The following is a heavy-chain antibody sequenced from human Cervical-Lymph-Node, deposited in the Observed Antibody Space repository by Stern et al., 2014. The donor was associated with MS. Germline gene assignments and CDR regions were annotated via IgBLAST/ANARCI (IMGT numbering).Heavy chain of an antibody. CDR3: ARALTTHYFDY. CDR2: IYPGDSDT. D-gene: IGHD1-1*01. Sequence: EVQLVESGAEVKKSGESLKISCKGSGYSFSSYWIGWVRQLPGRGLEWMGIIYPGDSDTRYSPSFQGQVTISADKSISTAYLQWSSLKASDTAMYYCARALTTHYFDYWGQGTLVTVSS. J-gene: IGHJ4*02. CDR1: GYSFSSYW. V-gene: IGHV5-51*01.